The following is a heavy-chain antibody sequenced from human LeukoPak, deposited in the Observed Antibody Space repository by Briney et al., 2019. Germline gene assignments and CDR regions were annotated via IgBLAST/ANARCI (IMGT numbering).Heavy chain of an antibody. CDR1: GFTFSSCE. CDR2: ISSSSGYI. J-gene: IGHJ4*02. D-gene: IGHD5-18*01. Sequence: GGSLRLSCAASGFTFSSCEMNWVRQAPGKGLEWVSFISSSSGYISYADSMKGRFTISRDNAKNSLYLQMNSMRAEDTAVYYCASGAAMYDYWGQGTLVTVSS. V-gene: IGHV3-21*01. CDR3: ASGAAMYDY.